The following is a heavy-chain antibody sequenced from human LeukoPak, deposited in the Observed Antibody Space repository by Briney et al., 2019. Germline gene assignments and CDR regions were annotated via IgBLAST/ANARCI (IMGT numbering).Heavy chain of an antibody. D-gene: IGHD4-23*01. V-gene: IGHV1-3*01. J-gene: IGHJ6*02. CDR3: ARGGNSAYYYYCGMDV. Sequence: KFQGRVTITRDTSASTAYMELSSLRSEDTAVYYCARGGNSAYYYYCGMDVWGQGTTVTVSS.